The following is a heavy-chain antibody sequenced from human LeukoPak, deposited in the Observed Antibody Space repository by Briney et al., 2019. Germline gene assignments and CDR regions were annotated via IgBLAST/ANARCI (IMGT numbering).Heavy chain of an antibody. J-gene: IGHJ6*02. CDR3: ARDRRRSSGYSSSWYLSYGMDV. V-gene: IGHV4-31*03. Sequence: SQTLSLTCTVSGGSISSGGYYWSWIRQHPGKGLEWIGYIYYSGSTYYNPSLKSRVTISVDTSKNQFSLKLSSVTAADTAVYYCARDRRRSSGYSSSWYLSYGMDVWGQGTTVTVSS. CDR1: GGSISSGGYY. CDR2: IYYSGST. D-gene: IGHD6-13*01.